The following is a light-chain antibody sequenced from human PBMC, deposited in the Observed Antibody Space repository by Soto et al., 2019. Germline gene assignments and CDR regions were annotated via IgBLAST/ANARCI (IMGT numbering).Light chain of an antibody. CDR2: AAS. CDR3: QQSYSTLT. J-gene: IGKJ4*01. CDR1: QSISSY. Sequence: DIQMTQSPSSLSASVGDRVTITCRASQSISSYLNWYQQKPGKAPKLLIYAASSLQSGVPSRFSGSGPGTDFTLTISSLQPEDFATYYCQQSYSTLTFGGGPKVEIK. V-gene: IGKV1-39*01.